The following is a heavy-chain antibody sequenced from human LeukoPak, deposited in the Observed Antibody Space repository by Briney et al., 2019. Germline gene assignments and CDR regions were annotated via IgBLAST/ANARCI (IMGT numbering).Heavy chain of an antibody. Sequence: KPSETLSLTCTVSGGSISSYYWSWIRQPPGKGLEWIGYIYYSGSTNYNPSLKSRVTISVDTSKNHFSLKLSSVTAADTAVYYCARQVVVAATSWFDPWGQGTLVTVSS. J-gene: IGHJ5*02. D-gene: IGHD2-15*01. V-gene: IGHV4-59*01. CDR2: IYYSGST. CDR1: GGSISSYY. CDR3: ARQVVVAATSWFDP.